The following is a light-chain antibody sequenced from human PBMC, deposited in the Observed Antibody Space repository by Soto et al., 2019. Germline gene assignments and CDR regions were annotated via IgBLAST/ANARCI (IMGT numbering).Light chain of an antibody. CDR3: QQYGSSPRT. V-gene: IGKV3-20*01. Sequence: ESVLRQSPGTMSLSPGERAALSCRASQSVSSNYLAWYQQKPGQAPRLLIYGASSRATGIPDRFSGSGSGTDFTLTITGLEPEDFAVYYCQQYGSSPRTFGQGTKVEIK. CDR1: QSVSSNY. CDR2: GAS. J-gene: IGKJ1*01.